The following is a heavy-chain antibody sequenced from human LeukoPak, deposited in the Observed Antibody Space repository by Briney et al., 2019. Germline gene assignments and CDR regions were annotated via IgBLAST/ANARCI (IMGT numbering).Heavy chain of an antibody. CDR3: AKDSGIAPRQYYFDY. Sequence: GGSLRLSCAASGFTFSIYAMSWVRQAPGKGLEWVTFIRYDGSNKYYADSVKGRFTISRDNSKNTLYLQMNSLRAEDTAVYYCAKDSGIAPRQYYFDYWGQGTLVTVSS. CDR1: GFTFSIYA. CDR2: IRYDGSNK. J-gene: IGHJ4*02. V-gene: IGHV3-30*02. D-gene: IGHD6-6*01.